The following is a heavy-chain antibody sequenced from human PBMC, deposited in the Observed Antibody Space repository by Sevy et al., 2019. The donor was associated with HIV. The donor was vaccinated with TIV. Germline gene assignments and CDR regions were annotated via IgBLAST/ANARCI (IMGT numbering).Heavy chain of an antibody. CDR1: GGSISSSSYF. CDR2: ISSSGRTT. CDR3: ASLYFYGMDV. V-gene: IGHV3-11*01. Sequence: LSLTCTVSGGSISSSSYFWGWIRQAPGKGLEWVSYISSSGRTTYYADAVEGRFTISRDNTKNSLYLLMNSLRAEDTAVYYCASLYFYGMDVWGQGTTVTVSS. J-gene: IGHJ6*02.